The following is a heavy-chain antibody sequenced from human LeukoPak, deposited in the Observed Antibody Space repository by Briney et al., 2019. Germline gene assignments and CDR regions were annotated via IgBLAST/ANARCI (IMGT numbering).Heavy chain of an antibody. D-gene: IGHD3-22*01. V-gene: IGHV4-30-4*02. CDR1: GGSISSDNYY. CDR3: VREAATDYYDSSGYYRQTEVFDA. CDR2: IYYSGST. J-gene: IGHJ3*01. Sequence: PSETLSLTCTVSGGSISSDNYYWSWIRQPPGKGLEWIGYIYYSGSTYYNPSLKSRVTISVDTSKNQFSLKLSSVTAADTAVYYCVREAATDYYDSSGYYRQTEVFDAWGQGTMVTVSS.